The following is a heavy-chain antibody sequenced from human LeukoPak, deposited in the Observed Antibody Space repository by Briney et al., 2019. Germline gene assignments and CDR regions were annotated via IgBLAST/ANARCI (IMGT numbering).Heavy chain of an antibody. V-gene: IGHV3-7*04. CDR3: ARGGSHSMY. CDR2: MKEDGSEK. Sequence: PGGSLRLSCAASGFTFSTSWMTWVRQTPGKGLEWLANMKEDGSEKNYVDSVKGRFTISRDNAKNSLYLQMSSLRAEDTAVYYCARGGSHSMYWGQGTLVTVSS. CDR1: GFTFSTSW. D-gene: IGHD1-26*01. J-gene: IGHJ4*02.